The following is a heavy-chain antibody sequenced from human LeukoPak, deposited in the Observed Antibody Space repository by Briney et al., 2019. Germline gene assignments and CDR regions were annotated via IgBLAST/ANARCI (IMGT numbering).Heavy chain of an antibody. V-gene: IGHV3-74*01. J-gene: IGHJ3*01. D-gene: IGHD6-19*01. CDR2: INTDGSST. Sequence: GGSLRLSCAASGFTFSNYWMHWVRQAPGKGLVWVSRINTDGSSTIYADSVKGRSTISRDNAKNTLYLQMNSLRAEDTAVYYCARVLVVAGTGAFDFWGQGTMVTVSS. CDR3: ARVLVVAGTGAFDF. CDR1: GFTFSNYW.